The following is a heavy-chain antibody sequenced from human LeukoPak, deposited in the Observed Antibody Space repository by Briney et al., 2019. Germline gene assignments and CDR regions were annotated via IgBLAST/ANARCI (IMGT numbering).Heavy chain of an antibody. Sequence: GGSLRLSCAASGFTVSSNYMSWVRRAPGKGLEWVSVIYSGGSTYYADSVKGRFTISRDNSKNTLYLQMNSLRAEDTAVYYCARGYCTNGVCYNFDYWGQGTLVTVSS. CDR3: ARGYCTNGVCYNFDY. CDR2: IYSGGST. J-gene: IGHJ4*02. CDR1: GFTVSSNY. V-gene: IGHV3-53*01. D-gene: IGHD2-8*01.